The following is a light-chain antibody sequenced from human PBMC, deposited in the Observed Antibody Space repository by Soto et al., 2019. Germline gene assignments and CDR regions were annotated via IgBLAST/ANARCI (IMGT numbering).Light chain of an antibody. CDR1: QSVSSSY. Sequence: EIVLTQSPGTLALSPGERATLSCRASQSVSSSYLAWYQQKPGQAPRPLIYGASSRATGIPDRFSGSGSGTDFTLTISRLEPEYFAVYYCQQYGSSPLTFGGGTKVEIK. CDR2: GAS. CDR3: QQYGSSPLT. V-gene: IGKV3-20*01. J-gene: IGKJ4*01.